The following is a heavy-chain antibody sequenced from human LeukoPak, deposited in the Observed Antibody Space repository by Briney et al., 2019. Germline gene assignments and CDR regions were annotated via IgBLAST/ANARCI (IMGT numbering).Heavy chain of an antibody. CDR1: GFTFSSYE. CDR3: AKALTFYSGSYDY. CDR2: ISYDGSNK. Sequence: PGGSLRLSCAASGFTFSSYEMNWVRQAPGKGLEWVAVISYDGSNKYYADSVKGRFTISRDNSKNTLYLQMNSLRAEDTAVYYCAKALTFYSGSYDYWGQGTLVTVSS. J-gene: IGHJ4*02. D-gene: IGHD1-26*01. V-gene: IGHV3-30*18.